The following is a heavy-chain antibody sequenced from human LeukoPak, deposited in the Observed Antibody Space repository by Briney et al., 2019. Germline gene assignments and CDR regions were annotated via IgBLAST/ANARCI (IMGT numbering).Heavy chain of an antibody. CDR1: GFTFSSYG. V-gene: IGHV3-30*02. CDR3: AKDLRTQKARTPLPGY. CDR2: IRYDGSNK. J-gene: IGHJ4*02. Sequence: GGSLRLSCAASGFTFSSYGMHWVRQAPGKGLEWVAFIRYDGSNKYYADSVKGRFTISRDNSKNTLYLQMNSLRTEDTALYYCAKDLRTQKARTPLPGYWGQGTLVTVSS. D-gene: IGHD1-1*01.